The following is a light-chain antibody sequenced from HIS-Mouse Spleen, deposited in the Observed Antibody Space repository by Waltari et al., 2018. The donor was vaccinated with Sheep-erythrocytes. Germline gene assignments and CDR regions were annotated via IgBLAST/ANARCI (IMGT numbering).Light chain of an antibody. CDR3: QQSYSTPQFT. Sequence: DIQMTQSPSSLSASVGDRVTITCRASQSISSYLNWYQQKPGKAPKLLIYAASSLQSGVPSRFSGSGSGTDFTLTISSLHPEDFATYYCQQSYSTPQFTFGPGTKVDLK. CDR1: QSISSY. J-gene: IGKJ3*01. CDR2: AAS. V-gene: IGKV1-39*01.